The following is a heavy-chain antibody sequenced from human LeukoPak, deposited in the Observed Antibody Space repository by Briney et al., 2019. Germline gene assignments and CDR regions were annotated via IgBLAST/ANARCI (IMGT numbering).Heavy chain of an antibody. CDR3: ARENYDSSGYYLVLAQEWYYFDY. CDR1: GFTFSSFG. Sequence: GGSLRLSCVASGFTFSSFGMHWVRQAPGKGLEWVAIISYDGSNEYYADSVKGRFTISRDNAKNSLYLQMNSLRAEDTAVYYCARENYDSSGYYLVLAQEWYYFDYWGQGTLVTVSS. V-gene: IGHV3-30*12. J-gene: IGHJ4*02. CDR2: ISYDGSNE. D-gene: IGHD3-22*01.